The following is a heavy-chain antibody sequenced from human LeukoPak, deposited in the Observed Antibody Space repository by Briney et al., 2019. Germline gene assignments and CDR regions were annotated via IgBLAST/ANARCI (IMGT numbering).Heavy chain of an antibody. J-gene: IGHJ3*02. V-gene: IGHV3-48*04. CDR3: ANYGASVESFDI. CDR2: IPSDSSSTI. CDR1: GFTFSSYS. Sequence: GGSLRLSCAASGFTFSSYSMTWVRQAPGKGLEWVSYIPSDSSSTIHYADSVKGRFTISRDNAKNSLFLQMNSLRVEDTAVYYCANYGASVESFDIWGQGTLVTVSS. D-gene: IGHD4-17*01.